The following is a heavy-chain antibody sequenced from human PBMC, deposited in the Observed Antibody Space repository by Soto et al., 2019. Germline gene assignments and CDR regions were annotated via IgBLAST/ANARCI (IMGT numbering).Heavy chain of an antibody. V-gene: IGHV1-69*02. CDR3: AANPDYDILTFNWFDP. J-gene: IGHJ5*02. CDR1: GGTFSSYT. Sequence: GASVKVSCKASGGTFSSYTISWVRQAPGQGLEWMGRIIPILGIANYAQKFQGRVTITADKSTSTAYMELSSLRSEDTAVYYCAANPDYDILTFNWFDPWGQGTLVTVSS. CDR2: IIPILGIA. D-gene: IGHD3-9*01.